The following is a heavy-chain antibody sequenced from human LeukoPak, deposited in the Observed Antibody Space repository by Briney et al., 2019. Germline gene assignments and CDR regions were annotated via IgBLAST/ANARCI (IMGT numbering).Heavy chain of an antibody. V-gene: IGHV3-33*08. CDR1: GFTFSSYG. Sequence: PGGSLRLSCAASGFTFSSYGIHWVRQAPGKGLEWVAVISSDGRITYYADSVKGRFSISRDNAKNTLYLQMNSLRVEDTAVYYCARGRPHGNDYWGQGTLVTVSS. D-gene: IGHD4-23*01. J-gene: IGHJ4*02. CDR2: ISSDGRIT. CDR3: ARGRPHGNDY.